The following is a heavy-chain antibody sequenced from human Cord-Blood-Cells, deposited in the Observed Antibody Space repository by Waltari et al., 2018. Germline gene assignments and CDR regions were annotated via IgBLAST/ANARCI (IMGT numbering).Heavy chain of an antibody. CDR3: TKDNRGSGSYYYFDY. CDR1: GFTFSSYA. D-gene: IGHD3-10*01. V-gene: IGHV3-23*01. CDR2: ISGSGGST. Sequence: EVQLLESGGGLVQPGGSLRLSCAASGFTFSSYAMSWVRQAPGKGLGWVSAISGSGGSTYYADSVKGRFTISRDNSKNTLYLQMNSLRAEDTAVYYCTKDNRGSGSYYYFDYWGQGTLVTVSS. J-gene: IGHJ4*02.